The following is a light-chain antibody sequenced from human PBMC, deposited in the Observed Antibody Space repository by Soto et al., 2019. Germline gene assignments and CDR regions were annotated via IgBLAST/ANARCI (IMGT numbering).Light chain of an antibody. J-gene: IGLJ1*01. CDR1: ISDVGGHGY. V-gene: IGLV2-14*01. CDR2: EVT. CDR3: SSYTTSSTYV. Sequence: QSVLTQPASVSGSPGQSITISCTGTISDVGGHGYVSWYQQHPGKAPKLMIYEVTYRPSGVSDRFSGSKSGNTASLTISGLQAEDEADYYCSSYTTSSTYVFGTGTKLTVL.